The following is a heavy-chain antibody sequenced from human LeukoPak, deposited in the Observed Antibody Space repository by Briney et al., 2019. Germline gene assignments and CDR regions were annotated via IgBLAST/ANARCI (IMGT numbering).Heavy chain of an antibody. V-gene: IGHV4-31*03. CDR2: IYYSGST. CDR3: ASSRSSTSFDY. J-gene: IGHJ4*02. Sequence: SQTLSLTCTVSGGSMRSGDYYWSWIRQHPGKGLEWIGYIYYSGSTYYNPSLKSRVTISVDTSKNQFSLKLSSVTAADTAVYYCASSRSSTSFDYWGQGTLVTVSS. D-gene: IGHD2-2*01. CDR1: GGSMRSGDYY.